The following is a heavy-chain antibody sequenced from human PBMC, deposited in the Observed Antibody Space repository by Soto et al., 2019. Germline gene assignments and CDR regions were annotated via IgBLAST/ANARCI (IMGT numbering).Heavy chain of an antibody. CDR3: AKFRDSSVWELDY. V-gene: IGHV1-8*01. J-gene: IGHJ4*02. CDR2: INPNSGNT. CDR1: GYPSISYD. D-gene: IGHD6-19*01. Sequence: VPLTVYCKASGYPSISYDSNWVRQATVQGLEWMGWINPNSGNTGYAQTFQGRVTMTRNTSIGTAYMELSSLRSEDTAVYYCAKFRDSSVWELDYWVQGTLVTVSS.